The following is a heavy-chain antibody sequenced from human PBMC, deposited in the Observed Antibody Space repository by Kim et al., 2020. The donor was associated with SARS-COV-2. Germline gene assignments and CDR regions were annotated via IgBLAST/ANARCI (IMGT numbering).Heavy chain of an antibody. V-gene: IGHV3-30*18. CDR3: AKDLAAVPNFQGAHY. CDR1: GFTFSSYA. D-gene: IGHD6-19*01. Sequence: GGSLRPSCAASGFTFSSYAMHWVRQAPGKGLEWVAVISYDGSNKYYVDSVKGRFTISRDNSKNTVYLQMNSLRAEDTAVYYCAKDLAAVPNFQGAHYWG. CDR2: ISYDGSNK. J-gene: IGHJ4*01.